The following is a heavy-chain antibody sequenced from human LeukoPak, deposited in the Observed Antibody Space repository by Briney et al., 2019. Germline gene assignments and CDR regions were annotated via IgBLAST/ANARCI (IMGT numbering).Heavy chain of an antibody. CDR1: GFTFSSYA. D-gene: IGHD5-18*01. Sequence: PGGSLRPSCAASGFTFSSYAMSWVRQAPGKGLEWVSAISGSGGSTYYADSVKGRFTISRDNSKNTLYLQMNSLRAEDTAVYYCAKPSRRGYSYGYAGNNWFDPWGQGTLVTVSS. V-gene: IGHV3-23*01. CDR3: AKPSRRGYSYGYAGNNWFDP. J-gene: IGHJ5*02. CDR2: ISGSGGST.